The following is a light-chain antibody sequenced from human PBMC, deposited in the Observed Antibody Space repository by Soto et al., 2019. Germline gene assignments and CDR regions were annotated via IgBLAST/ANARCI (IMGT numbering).Light chain of an antibody. CDR3: AAWDDSLSGVV. Sequence: QSVLTQPPSASGTPGQRVTISCSGSSSNIGSNSVHWYQQLPGTAPKLLIYSNSQRPSGVPEVISGSKSGTSASLAISGLRSEDEADYYCAAWDDSLSGVVFGGGTKLTVL. CDR1: SSNIGSNS. J-gene: IGLJ2*01. V-gene: IGLV1-47*01. CDR2: SNS.